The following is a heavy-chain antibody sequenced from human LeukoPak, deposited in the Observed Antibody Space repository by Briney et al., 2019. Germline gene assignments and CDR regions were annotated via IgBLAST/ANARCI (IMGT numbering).Heavy chain of an antibody. Sequence: PSETLSLTCAVYIESFSGHYWTWIRQPPGKGLEWIGEINHSGSTSYNPSLKSRVTISVDTSKNQFSLKLISVTAADTAVYYCARGTLYSGWSYYLDYWGQGTLVTVSS. J-gene: IGHJ4*02. CDR3: ARGTLYSGWSYYLDY. CDR2: INHSGST. V-gene: IGHV4-34*01. D-gene: IGHD6-19*01. CDR1: IESFSGHY.